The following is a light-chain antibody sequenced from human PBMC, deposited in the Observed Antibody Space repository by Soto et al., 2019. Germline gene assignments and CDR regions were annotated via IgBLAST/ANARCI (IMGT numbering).Light chain of an antibody. J-gene: IGKJ1*01. Sequence: EIVLTQSPATLSLSPGERAALSCRASQSVSTSLAWYQHKPGQAPRVIIYDASKRAPGIPARFSGSGSGTDFTLTISSLEPEDFAVYYCQVRDVWPTFGQGTKV. CDR1: QSVSTS. CDR2: DAS. V-gene: IGKV3-11*01. CDR3: QVRDVWPT.